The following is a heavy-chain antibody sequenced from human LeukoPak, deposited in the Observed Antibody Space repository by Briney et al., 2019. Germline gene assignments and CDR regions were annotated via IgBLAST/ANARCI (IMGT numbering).Heavy chain of an antibody. V-gene: IGHV4-30-4*08. CDR2: IYYSGRT. CDR1: GGSISSGDYY. D-gene: IGHD3-3*02. J-gene: IGHJ5*02. Sequence: SQTLSLTCTVSGGSISSGDYYWSWIRQPPGKGLEWIGHIYYSGRTYYNPSLKSRVTISVDTSKNQFSLKLSSVTAADKAVYYCAGVGIKAPFDPWGQGTLVTVSS. CDR3: AGVGIKAPFDP.